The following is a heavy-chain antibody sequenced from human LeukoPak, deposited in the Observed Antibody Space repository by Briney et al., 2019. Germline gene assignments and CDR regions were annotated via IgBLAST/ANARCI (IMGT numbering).Heavy chain of an antibody. CDR3: ARVDGSGSYSYYYYGMDV. CDR2: INPKSGGT. CDR1: GYTFTDYY. D-gene: IGHD3-10*01. J-gene: IGHJ6*02. Sequence: ASVKVSCKTSGYTFTDYYIHWVRQGPGQGLEWMAWINPKSGGTNYAQKFQGRVTMTRDTSISTAYMELSRLRSDDTAVYYCARVDGSGSYSYYYYGMDVWGQGTTVTVSS. V-gene: IGHV1-2*02.